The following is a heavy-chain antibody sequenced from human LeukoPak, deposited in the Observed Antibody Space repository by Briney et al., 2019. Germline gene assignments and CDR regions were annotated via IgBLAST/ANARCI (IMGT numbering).Heavy chain of an antibody. J-gene: IGHJ3*02. D-gene: IGHD2-21*02. V-gene: IGHV3-48*03. CDR3: ARDRSKVTAYDDALDI. Sequence: GGSLRLSCAASGFTFRSYELNWVRQAPGKGLEWVSYISDVGTTQHYADSVKGRFIISRDNAKNSLYLQMNSLTAEDTAVYYCARDRSKVTAYDDALDIWGQGTMVIVSS. CDR2: ISDVGTTQ. CDR1: GFTFRSYE.